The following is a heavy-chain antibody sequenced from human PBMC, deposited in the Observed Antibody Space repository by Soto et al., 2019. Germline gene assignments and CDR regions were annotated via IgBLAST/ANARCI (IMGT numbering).Heavy chain of an antibody. CDR1: GFTFSSYG. Sequence: QVQLVESGGGVVQPGRSLRLSCAASGFTFSSYGMHWVRQAPGKGLEWVAVISYDGSNKYYADSVKGRFTISRDNSKNTLYLQMNSLRAEDTAVYYCAKDGGSSSWYDYYYGMDVWGQGTTVTVSS. V-gene: IGHV3-30*18. CDR3: AKDGGSSSWYDYYYGMDV. D-gene: IGHD6-6*01. J-gene: IGHJ6*02. CDR2: ISYDGSNK.